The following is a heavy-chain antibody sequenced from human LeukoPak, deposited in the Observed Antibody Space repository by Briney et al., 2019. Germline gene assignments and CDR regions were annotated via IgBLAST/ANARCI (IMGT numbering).Heavy chain of an antibody. CDR1: GFPFTNNP. D-gene: IGHD5-18*01. CDR2: ISNDITTT. CDR3: ARDGGNSYEIDY. V-gene: IGHV3-48*01. Sequence: PGGSLRLSCVVSGFPFTNNPMNWVRQAPGKGLEWVSYISNDITTTYYAESVKGRFTISRDNAKNSLYLQMNSLRVEDTAAYYCARDGGNSYEIDYWGQGILVTVSS. J-gene: IGHJ4*02.